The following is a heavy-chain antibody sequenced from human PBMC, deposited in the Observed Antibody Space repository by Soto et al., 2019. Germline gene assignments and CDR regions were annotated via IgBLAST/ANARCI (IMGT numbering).Heavy chain of an antibody. CDR1: GYTFTGYY. CDR2: INPNSGGT. CDR3: ARDSCSSTSCSAAFDY. V-gene: IGHV1-2*04. J-gene: IGHJ4*02. D-gene: IGHD2-2*01. Sequence: ASVKVSCKASGYTFTGYYMHWVRQAPGQGLEWMGWINPNSGGTNYAQKFQGWVTMTRDTSISTAYMELSRLRSDDTAVYYCARDSCSSTSCSAAFDYWGQGTLVTVSS.